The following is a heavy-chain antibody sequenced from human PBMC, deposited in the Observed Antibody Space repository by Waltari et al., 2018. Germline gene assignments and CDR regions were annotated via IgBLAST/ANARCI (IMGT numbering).Heavy chain of an antibody. CDR3: ARVARKTYSSPVPGRDYYYGMDV. D-gene: IGHD3-22*01. CDR2: INSEWSDT. Sequence: EEQLVESGGGLIQPGESLRVSCAVSGFTFSRYWMNWVRQAPGKGLLWVEGINSEWSDTSYANSEKGRFTISRDNARNTVYLQMKSLRAEDTAVYYCARVARKTYSSPVPGRDYYYGMDVWGLGTTVTVSS. V-gene: IGHV3-74*01. CDR1: GFTFSRYW. J-gene: IGHJ6*02.